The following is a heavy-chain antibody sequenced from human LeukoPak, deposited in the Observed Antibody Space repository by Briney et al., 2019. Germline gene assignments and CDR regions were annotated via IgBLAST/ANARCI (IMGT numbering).Heavy chain of an antibody. CDR3: AREDSSDYDAFDI. CDR2: IYYSGST. Sequence: KASETLSLTYTVSGGSISSYYWSWMRQPPGKGLERLGYIYYSGSTNSNPSLKSRVTISVDTSKNQFSLKLSSVTAADTAVYYCAREDSSDYDAFDIWGQGTMVTVSS. D-gene: IGHD3-22*01. J-gene: IGHJ3*02. V-gene: IGHV4-59*01. CDR1: GGSISSYY.